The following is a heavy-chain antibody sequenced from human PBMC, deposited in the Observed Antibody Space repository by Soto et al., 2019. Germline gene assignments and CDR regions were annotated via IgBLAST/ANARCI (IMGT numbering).Heavy chain of an antibody. CDR2: IKSKTDGGTT. J-gene: IGHJ3*02. D-gene: IGHD3-22*01. V-gene: IGHV3-15*07. Sequence: PGGSLRLSCAASGFTFSNAWMNWVRQAPGKGLEWVGRIKSKTDGGTTGYAAPVKGRFTISRDDSKNTLYLQMNSLKTEDTAVYYCTTRDYYDSQAAFDIWGQGTMVTVSS. CDR3: TTRDYYDSQAAFDI. CDR1: GFTFSNAW.